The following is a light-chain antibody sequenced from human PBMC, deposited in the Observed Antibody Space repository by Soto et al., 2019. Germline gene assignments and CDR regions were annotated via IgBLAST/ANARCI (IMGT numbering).Light chain of an antibody. CDR3: QHYNNWPPWT. CDR2: GAS. V-gene: IGKV3-15*01. J-gene: IGKJ1*01. CDR1: QSVSIN. Sequence: EIVMTQSPATLPVSPGERATLSYSASQSVSINLAWYQQKPGQAPRLLIYGASTRATGIPARFSGSGSGTEFTLTISSLQSEDFAVYYCQHYNNWPPWTFGQGTKVEIK.